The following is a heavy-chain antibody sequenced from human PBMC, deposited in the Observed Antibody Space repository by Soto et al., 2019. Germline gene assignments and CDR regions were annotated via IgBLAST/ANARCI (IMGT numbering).Heavy chain of an antibody. CDR2: ISGSGKST. CDR3: AKLSSVTMIVDVITGRSFDY. CDR1: GFTFSSYA. Sequence: QLLESGGGLVQPGGSLRLSCAVSGFTFSSYAMSWVRQAPGKGLELISVISGSGKSTNYADSVKGRFTTSRDNSKNTLYLQMSGLRAEDTAIYYCAKLSSVTMIVDVITGRSFDYWGQGTLVTVSS. V-gene: IGHV3-23*01. J-gene: IGHJ4*02. D-gene: IGHD3-22*01.